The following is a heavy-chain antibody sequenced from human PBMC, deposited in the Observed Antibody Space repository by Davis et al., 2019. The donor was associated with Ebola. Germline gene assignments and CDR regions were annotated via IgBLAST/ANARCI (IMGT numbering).Heavy chain of an antibody. D-gene: IGHD3-9*01. CDR1: VITFSSYA. Sequence: GGSLRLSCTDSVITFSSYAMTWVRQAPGKGLEWVSAISGSGGSTYYADSVKGRFTISRDNSKKTLYLQMNSLRAEDTAVYYCARGGRWYDIMTEASLMDVWGKGTTVAVSP. J-gene: IGHJ6*04. CDR2: ISGSGGST. CDR3: ARGGRWYDIMTEASLMDV. V-gene: IGHV3-23*01.